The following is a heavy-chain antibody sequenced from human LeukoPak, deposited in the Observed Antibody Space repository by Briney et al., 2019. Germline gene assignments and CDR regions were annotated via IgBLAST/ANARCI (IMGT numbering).Heavy chain of an antibody. V-gene: IGHV4-39*01. D-gene: IGHD3-3*01. CDR1: GGSISSSSYY. CDR3: ASLRERSYYARGFDY. J-gene: IGHJ4*02. Sequence: SETLSLTCTVSGGSISSSSYYWGWIRQPPGKGLEWIGSIYYSGSIYYNPSLKSRVTISVDTSKNQFSLKLSSVTAANTAVHYCASLRERSYYARGFDYWGQGTLVTVSS. CDR2: IYYSGSI.